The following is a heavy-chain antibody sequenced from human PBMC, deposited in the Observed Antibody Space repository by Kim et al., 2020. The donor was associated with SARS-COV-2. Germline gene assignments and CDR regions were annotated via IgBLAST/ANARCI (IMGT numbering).Heavy chain of an antibody. CDR3: ARDSGDIVVVPAGPAYYYYGMDV. CDR1: GYTFTSYA. Sequence: ASVKVSCKASGYTFTSYAMNWVRQAPGQGLEWMGWINTNTGNPTYAQGFTGRFVFSLDTSVSTAYLQISSLKAEDTAVYYCARDSGDIVVVPAGPAYYYYGMDVWGQGTTVTVSS. CDR2: INTNTGNP. J-gene: IGHJ6*02. V-gene: IGHV7-4-1*02. D-gene: IGHD2-2*01.